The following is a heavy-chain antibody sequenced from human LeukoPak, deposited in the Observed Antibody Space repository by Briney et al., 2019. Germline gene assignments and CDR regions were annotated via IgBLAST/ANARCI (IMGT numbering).Heavy chain of an antibody. CDR1: GFTFSSYA. CDR2: IWGGGENT. Sequence: GGSLRLSCAASGFTFSSYAMSWVRQAPGKGREWVSGIWGGGENTDYADSVKGRCTISRDNSKNTLYLQMNSLRAEDTAVYYCARGHEFRCSSTSCYRGPDYWGQGTLVTVSS. J-gene: IGHJ4*02. CDR3: ARGHEFRCSSTSCYRGPDY. V-gene: IGHV3-23*01. D-gene: IGHD2-2*02.